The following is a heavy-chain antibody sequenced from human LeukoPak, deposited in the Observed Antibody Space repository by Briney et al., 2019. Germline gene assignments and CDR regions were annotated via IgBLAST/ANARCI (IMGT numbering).Heavy chain of an antibody. CDR3: AKVDGYSYGYFDY. CDR2: ISWNSGSI. J-gene: IGHJ4*02. D-gene: IGHD5-18*01. V-gene: IGHV3-9*01. Sequence: GRSLRLSCAVSGFTFYDYAMHWVRQAPGKGLEWVSGISWNSGSIGYADSVKGRFTISRDNAKNSLYLQMNSLRAEDTALYYCAKVDGYSYGYFDYWGQGTLVTDSS. CDR1: GFTFYDYA.